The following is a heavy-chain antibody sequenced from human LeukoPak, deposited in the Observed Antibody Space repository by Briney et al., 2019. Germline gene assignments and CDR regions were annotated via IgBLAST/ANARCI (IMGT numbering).Heavy chain of an antibody. V-gene: IGHV4-4*07. CDR1: GASISPYY. J-gene: IGHJ4*02. CDR3: ARDLSGSLYFDY. CDR2: LYPSGSS. Sequence: SGTLSLTCTVSGASISPYYWNWIRQPAGKGLEWIGRLYPSGSSDQNPSLKSRVSISVGTSSNQFSLRVTSVTAADTATYYCARDLSGSLYFDYWGQRILVTVSA. D-gene: IGHD3-10*01.